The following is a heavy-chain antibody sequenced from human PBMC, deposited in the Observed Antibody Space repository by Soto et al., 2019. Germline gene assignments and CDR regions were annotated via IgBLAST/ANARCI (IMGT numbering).Heavy chain of an antibody. Sequence: QVQLLQSGAEVKKPGSSVRVSCMTSGGTFTSYALNWVRQAPGQGSEWMGVIIPIFGTPIYAQKFQGRLTLTADGSTSTIYMELSSLTSEDTAVYYCARGANYEASCYDMVVWGQGTTVIVSS. CDR1: GGTFTSYA. CDR2: IIPIFGTP. J-gene: IGHJ6*02. D-gene: IGHD1-7*01. CDR3: ARGANYEASCYDMVV. V-gene: IGHV1-69*12.